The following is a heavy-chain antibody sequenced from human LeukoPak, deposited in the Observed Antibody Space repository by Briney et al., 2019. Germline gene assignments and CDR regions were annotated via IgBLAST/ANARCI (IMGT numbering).Heavy chain of an antibody. CDR3: ARGLMITFGGVIGSFDP. V-gene: IGHV1-2*04. D-gene: IGHD3-16*02. Sequence: ASVKVSCKASGYTFTGYYMHWVRQAPGQGLEWMGWINPNSGGTNYAQKFQGWVTMTRDTSISTAYMELSRLRSDDTAVYYCARGLMITFGGVIGSFDPWGQGTLVTVSS. J-gene: IGHJ5*02. CDR1: GYTFTGYY. CDR2: INPNSGGT.